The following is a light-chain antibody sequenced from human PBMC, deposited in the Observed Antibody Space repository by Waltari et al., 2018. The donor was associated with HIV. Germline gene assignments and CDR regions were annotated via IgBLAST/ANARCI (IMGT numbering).Light chain of an antibody. V-gene: IGLV1-44*01. Sequence: QSVLTQPPSASGTPGQRVTIACSGSNSNIGSNTVNWYKQVPGTAPKLLIHNNYERPSGVPDRLSGSKSGSSASLAISGLQSEDDGDYYCAAWDGSLLGVLFGGGTKLTVL. CDR1: NSNIGSNT. J-gene: IGLJ2*01. CDR3: AAWDGSLLGVL. CDR2: NNY.